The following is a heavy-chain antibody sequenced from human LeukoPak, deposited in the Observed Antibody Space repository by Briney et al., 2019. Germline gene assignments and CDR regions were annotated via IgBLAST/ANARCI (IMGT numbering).Heavy chain of an antibody. CDR3: AKVPHDILTGYHYGMDV. Sequence: PGGSLRLSCAASGFSFSIFVMYWVRQAPGKGPEWMTLISSDGNNKYYADSVKGRFTISRDNSKNTLYLRMNSLRAEDTAVHYCAKVPHDILTGYHYGMDVWGQGTTVTVSS. CDR2: ISSDGNNK. V-gene: IGHV3-30*18. J-gene: IGHJ6*02. CDR1: GFSFSIFV. D-gene: IGHD3-9*01.